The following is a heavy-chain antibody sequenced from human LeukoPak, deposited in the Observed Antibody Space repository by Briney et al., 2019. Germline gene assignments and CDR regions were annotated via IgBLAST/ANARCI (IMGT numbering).Heavy chain of an antibody. D-gene: IGHD3-22*01. Sequence: PGGSLRLSCAASGFTFSSYAMHWVRQAPGKGLEWVAVISYDGSNKYYADSVKGRFTISRDNSKNTLYLQMNSLRAEDTAVYYCARDRDYYDSSGYWGTDYWGQGTLVTVSS. CDR1: GFTFSSYA. CDR2: ISYDGSNK. CDR3: ARDRDYYDSSGYWGTDY. J-gene: IGHJ4*02. V-gene: IGHV3-30-3*01.